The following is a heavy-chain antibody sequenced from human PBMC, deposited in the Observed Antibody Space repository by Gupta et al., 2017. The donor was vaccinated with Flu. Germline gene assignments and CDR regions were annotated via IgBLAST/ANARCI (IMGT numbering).Heavy chain of an antibody. V-gene: IGHV1-69*01. CDR2: A. D-gene: IGHD5-24*01. Sequence: ANYAQKFQGRVTITADESTSTAYMELSSLRSEDTAVYYCASRRDGYKGGRRLDYYFDYWGQGTLVTVSS. CDR3: ASRRDGYKGGRRLDYYFDY. J-gene: IGHJ4*02.